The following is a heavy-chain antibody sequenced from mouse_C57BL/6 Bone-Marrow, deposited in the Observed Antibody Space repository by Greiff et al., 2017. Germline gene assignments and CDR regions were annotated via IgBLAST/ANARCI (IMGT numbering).Heavy chain of an antibody. J-gene: IGHJ3*01. CDR2: IDPSDGYT. D-gene: IGHD1-1*01. CDR1: GYTFTSYW. V-gene: IGHV1-69*01. Sequence: QVQLQQPGAELVMPGASVKLSCKASGYTFTSYWMHWVKQRPGQGLEWIGEIDPSDGYTNYNQKFKGKSTLTVDKSSSTAYMQLSSLTSEDSAVYYCARDGSSYDWFAYWCQGTLVTVSA. CDR3: ARDGSSYDWFAY.